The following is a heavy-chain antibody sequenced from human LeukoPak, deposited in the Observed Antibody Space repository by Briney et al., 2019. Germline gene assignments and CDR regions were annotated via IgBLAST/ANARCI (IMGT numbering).Heavy chain of an antibody. CDR2: LYYSGST. CDR1: GGSISSGDYY. Sequence: PSETLSLTCTVSGGSISSGDYYWSWIRQPPGKGLEWIGYLYYSGSTYYNPSLKSRVTISVDTSKNQFSLKLSSVTAADTAVYYCARHVPYRGVVVPAANRGAFDIWGQGTMVTVSS. J-gene: IGHJ3*02. D-gene: IGHD2-2*01. V-gene: IGHV4-30-4*01. CDR3: ARHVPYRGVVVPAANRGAFDI.